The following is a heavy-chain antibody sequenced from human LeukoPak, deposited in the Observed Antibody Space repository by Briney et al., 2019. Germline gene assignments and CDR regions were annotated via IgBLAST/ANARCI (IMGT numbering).Heavy chain of an antibody. J-gene: IGHJ4*02. Sequence: PGGSLRLSCAASGFTFSSYEMNWVRQAPGKGLEWVSYISSSGSTIYYADSVKGRFTISRDNAKNTLYLQMNSLRADDTAVYFCARGSGVTPDYWGQGTLVTVSS. CDR3: ARGSGVTPDY. CDR1: GFTFSSYE. CDR2: ISSSGSTI. V-gene: IGHV3-48*03. D-gene: IGHD2-21*02.